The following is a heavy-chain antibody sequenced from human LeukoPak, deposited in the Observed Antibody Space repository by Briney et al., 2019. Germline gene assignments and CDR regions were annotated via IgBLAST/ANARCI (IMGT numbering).Heavy chain of an antibody. Sequence: GGSLRLSCAASGFTFSSYEMNWVRQAPGKGLEWVSYISSSGSTIYYADSVKGRFTISRDNAKNSLYLQMNSLRAEDTAVYYCASSRDGYNWRDFDYWGQVTLVTVSS. CDR3: ASSRDGYNWRDFDY. D-gene: IGHD5-24*01. J-gene: IGHJ4*02. CDR1: GFTFSSYE. V-gene: IGHV3-48*03. CDR2: ISSSGSTI.